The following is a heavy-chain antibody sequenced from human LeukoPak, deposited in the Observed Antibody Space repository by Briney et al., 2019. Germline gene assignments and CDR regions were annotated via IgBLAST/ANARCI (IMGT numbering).Heavy chain of an antibody. CDR1: GGSISRNY. CDR2: IYHSGSA. V-gene: IGHV4-59*08. Sequence: SDTLSLTCIVSGGSISRNYWSWVRQPPGKGLEWIAYIYHSGSANYNPSLKSRVTISIDPSKNQFSLKLTSPTAADTAMYYCTRHVDGSGSSNWYYGMDVWGQGTTVTVSS. D-gene: IGHD3-10*01. J-gene: IGHJ6*02. CDR3: TRHVDGSGSSNWYYGMDV.